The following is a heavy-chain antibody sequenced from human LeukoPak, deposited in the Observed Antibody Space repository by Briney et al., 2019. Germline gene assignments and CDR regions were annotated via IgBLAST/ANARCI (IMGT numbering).Heavy chain of an antibody. CDR2: ISYDGSNK. Sequence: GGSLRLSCAASGFTLSSYAMHWVRQAPGKGLEWVAVISYDGSNKYYADSVKGRFTISRDNSKNTLYLQMNSLRAEDTAVYYCARDRSSTIHRGGVFDYWGQGTLVTVSS. J-gene: IGHJ4*02. CDR1: GFTLSSYA. CDR3: ARDRSSTIHRGGVFDY. V-gene: IGHV3-30-3*01. D-gene: IGHD2-2*01.